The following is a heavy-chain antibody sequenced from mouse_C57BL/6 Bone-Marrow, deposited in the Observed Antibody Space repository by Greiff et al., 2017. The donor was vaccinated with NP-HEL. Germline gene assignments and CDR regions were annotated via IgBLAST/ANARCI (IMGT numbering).Heavy chain of an antibody. V-gene: IGHV8-8*01. CDR3: ARIWDVGDY. CDR1: GFSLSTFGLG. D-gene: IGHD4-1*01. Sequence: QVTLTVSGPGILQPSQTLSLTFSFSGFSLSTFGLGVCWIRQPSVPGLAWLAHIWWDDDPYSTPALMLRLTISKDTSKNQVFLKIANVDTADTATYYGARIWDVGDYWGQGTTLTVSS. CDR2: IWWDDDP. J-gene: IGHJ2*01.